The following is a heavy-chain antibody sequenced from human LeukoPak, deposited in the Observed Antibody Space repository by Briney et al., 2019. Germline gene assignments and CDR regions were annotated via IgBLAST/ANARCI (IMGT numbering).Heavy chain of an antibody. Sequence: ASVKVSCKASGYTFTGYYMHWVRQAPGQGLEWMGWINPNSGGTNYAQKFQGRVTMTRDTSISTAYVELSRLRSDDTAVYYCARAGRLWFGELLFDYWGQGTLVTVSS. V-gene: IGHV1-2*02. CDR1: GYTFTGYY. D-gene: IGHD3-10*01. J-gene: IGHJ4*02. CDR3: ARAGRLWFGELLFDY. CDR2: INPNSGGT.